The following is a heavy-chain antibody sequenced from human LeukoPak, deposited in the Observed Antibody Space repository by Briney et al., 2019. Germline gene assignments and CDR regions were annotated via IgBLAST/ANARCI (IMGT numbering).Heavy chain of an antibody. J-gene: IGHJ6*02. CDR2: ISYDGSNK. CDR1: GFTFSSYA. Sequence: GGSLRLSCAASGFTFSSYAMHWVRQAPGKGLEWVAVISYDGSNKYYADSVKGRFTISRDNSKNTLYLQMNSLRAEDTAVYYCAREMIAYYDSSGYYYFGYYYYGMDVWGQGTTVTVSS. V-gene: IGHV3-30-3*01. D-gene: IGHD3-22*01. CDR3: AREMIAYYDSSGYYYFGYYYYGMDV.